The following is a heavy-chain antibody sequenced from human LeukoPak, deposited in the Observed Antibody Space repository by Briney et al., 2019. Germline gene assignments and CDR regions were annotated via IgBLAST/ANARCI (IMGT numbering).Heavy chain of an antibody. CDR1: GYIFSNCG. CDR2: INTYSGNT. J-gene: IGHJ4*02. Sequence: GASVKVSCKASGYIFSNCGLIWVRQAPGQGLERMGWINTYSGNTNYAQKFQDRVTMTAETSTTTAYLELRSLKSDDTAVYYCERSRSGSLRAPFDYWGQGTLVTVSS. D-gene: IGHD3-22*01. V-gene: IGHV1-18*01. CDR3: ERSRSGSLRAPFDY.